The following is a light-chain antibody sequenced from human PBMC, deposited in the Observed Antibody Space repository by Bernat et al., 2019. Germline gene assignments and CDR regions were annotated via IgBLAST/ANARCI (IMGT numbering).Light chain of an antibody. V-gene: IGKV2-30*02. CDR3: MQGTHRPYT. CDR1: QSLVHSDGNNY. CDR2: KVS. Sequence: DVVMTQSPLSLPVTLGQPASISCRSSQSLVHSDGNNYLTWFQQRPGQSPRRLIYKVSNRDSGVPDRFSGSGSGTDFTLKISRVEAEDVGIYYYMQGTHRPYTFGQGTKLEIK. J-gene: IGKJ2*01.